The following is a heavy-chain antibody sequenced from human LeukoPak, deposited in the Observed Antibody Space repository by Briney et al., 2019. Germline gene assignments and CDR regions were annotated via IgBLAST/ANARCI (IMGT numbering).Heavy chain of an antibody. V-gene: IGHV4-4*07. D-gene: IGHD6-19*01. J-gene: IGHJ4*02. CDR2: IYTSGST. Sequence: SETLSLTCTVSGGSISSYYWSWIRQPAGKGLEWIGRIYTSGSTNYNPSLKSRVTMSVDTSKNQFSLKLSSVTAAETAVYYCARDLMYSSGWYEMESFDYWGQGTLVTVSS. CDR3: ARDLMYSSGWYEMESFDY. CDR1: GGSISSYY.